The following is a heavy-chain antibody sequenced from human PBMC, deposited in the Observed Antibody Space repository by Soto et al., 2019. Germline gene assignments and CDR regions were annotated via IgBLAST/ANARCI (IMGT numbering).Heavy chain of an antibody. CDR2: IYPGDSDT. J-gene: IGHJ6*02. D-gene: IGHD2-15*01. CDR1: GYSFTSYW. V-gene: IGHV5-51*01. CDR3: ARRRCSGGSCYHYGMDV. Sequence: GESLKISCKGSGYSFTSYWIGWVRQMPGKGLEWMGIIYPGDSDTRYSPSFQGQVTISADKSISTAYLQWSSLKASDTAMYYCARRRCSGGSCYHYGMDVWGQGTTVTVSS.